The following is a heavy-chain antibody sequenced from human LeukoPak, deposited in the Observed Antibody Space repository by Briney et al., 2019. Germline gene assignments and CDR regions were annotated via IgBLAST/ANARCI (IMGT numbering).Heavy chain of an antibody. J-gene: IGHJ4*02. CDR1: GGSISSSSYY. V-gene: IGHV4-39*07. Sequence: SETLSLTCTVSGGSISSSSYYWGWIRQPPGKGLEWIGSIYYSGSTNYNPSLKSRVTISVDTSKNQFSLKLSSVTAADTAVYYCARMGYDSSGFTFDYWGQGTLVTVSS. D-gene: IGHD3-22*01. CDR3: ARMGYDSSGFTFDY. CDR2: IYYSGST.